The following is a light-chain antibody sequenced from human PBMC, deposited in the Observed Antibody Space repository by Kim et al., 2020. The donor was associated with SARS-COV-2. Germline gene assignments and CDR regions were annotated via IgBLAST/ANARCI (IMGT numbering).Light chain of an antibody. J-gene: IGLJ2*01. CDR1: SSLVGDYNY. Sequence: QSITISCTGTSSLVGDYNYVAWYQQHPDKAPKLIIYDVSYRPSGVSTRFAGSKSGNTASLTISGRQAADEADDYCTSYTGADTVVFGGGTQLTVL. CDR2: DVS. V-gene: IGLV2-14*03. CDR3: TSYTGADTVV.